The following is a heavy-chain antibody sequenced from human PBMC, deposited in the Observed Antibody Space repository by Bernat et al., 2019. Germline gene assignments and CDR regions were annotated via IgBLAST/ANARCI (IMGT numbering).Heavy chain of an antibody. V-gene: IGHV1-69*01. CDR3: ARGIFCTTTTCHRHNWFDP. Sequence: QVQLVQSGAEVRRPGSSVKVSCKTSGGTFINYFISWVRQAPGQRLEWVGGIIPLFGQATYAQQFQGRVTITADDSTSTAYMELSGLTSEDTAIYYCARGIFCTTTTCHRHNWFDPWGQGTLVTVSS. CDR1: GGTFINYF. D-gene: IGHD2-2*01. CDR2: IIPLFGQA. J-gene: IGHJ5*02.